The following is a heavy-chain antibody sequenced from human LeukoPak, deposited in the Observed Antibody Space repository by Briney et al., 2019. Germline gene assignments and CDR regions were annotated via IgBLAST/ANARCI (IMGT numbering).Heavy chain of an antibody. CDR1: GGSISTYY. Sequence: SETLSLTCIVSGGSISTYYWSWIRQPPGKGLEWIGYIYYSGSTNYNPSLKSRVTISVDTSKNQFSLKLSSVTAADTALYYCARNSTYYYDSSAYPGYWGQGTLVTVSS. J-gene: IGHJ4*02. V-gene: IGHV4-59*01. CDR3: ARNSTYYYDSSAYPGY. D-gene: IGHD3-22*01. CDR2: IYYSGST.